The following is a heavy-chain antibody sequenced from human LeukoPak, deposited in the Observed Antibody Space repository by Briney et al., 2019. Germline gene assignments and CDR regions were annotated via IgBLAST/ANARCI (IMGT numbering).Heavy chain of an antibody. CDR1: GYTFTGYY. Sequence: PVASVKVSCKASGYTFTGYYMHWVRQAPGQGLEWMGRINPDSGGTNYAQKFQGRVTMTRDTSISTAYMGLSRLRSDDTAVYYCAREPATMVRGVLLGRFDPWGQGTLVTVSS. CDR2: INPDSGGT. J-gene: IGHJ5*02. V-gene: IGHV1-2*06. D-gene: IGHD3-10*01. CDR3: AREPATMVRGVLLGRFDP.